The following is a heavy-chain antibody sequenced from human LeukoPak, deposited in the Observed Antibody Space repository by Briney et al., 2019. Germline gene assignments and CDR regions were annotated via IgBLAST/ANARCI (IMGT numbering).Heavy chain of an antibody. Sequence: PSETLSLTCTVSGGSISSYYWSWIRQPPGKGLEGIGYISDSGSTNYNASLKSRVTISVDTSKHLSSLRLTAATAADTAMYFSARLSNSCYRYVDYWGPRIPVTVSS. J-gene: IGHJ4*01. CDR3: ARLSNSCYRYVDY. CDR2: ISDSGST. D-gene: IGHD6-13*01. V-gene: IGHV4-59*08. CDR1: GGSISSYY.